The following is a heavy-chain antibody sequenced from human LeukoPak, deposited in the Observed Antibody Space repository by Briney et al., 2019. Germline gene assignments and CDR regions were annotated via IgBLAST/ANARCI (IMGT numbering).Heavy chain of an antibody. V-gene: IGHV1-8*01. D-gene: IGHD2-15*01. CDR1: GYTFTSYD. CDR3: AIVVVAALYDAFDI. J-gene: IGHJ3*02. CDR2: MNPNSGNT. Sequence: GASVKVSCKASGYTFTSYDINWVRQATGQGLEWMGWMNPNSGNTGYAQKFQGRVTMTRNTSISTAYMGLSSLRSEDTAVYYCAIVVVAALYDAFDIWGQGTMVTVSS.